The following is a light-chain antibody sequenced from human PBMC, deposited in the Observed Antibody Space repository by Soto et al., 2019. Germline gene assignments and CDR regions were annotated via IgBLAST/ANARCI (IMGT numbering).Light chain of an antibody. CDR3: QQYDEWPLT. CDR1: QNVKTR. J-gene: IGKJ4*01. Sequence: EKVMTQSPATLSVSPGERATLSCRASQNVKTRLAWYQQKPGQAPRLLIFDAFTRATGIPARFSGSASETDFTLTISSLQSEDSAVYYCQQYDEWPLTFGGGTKVEIK. CDR2: DAF. V-gene: IGKV3-15*01.